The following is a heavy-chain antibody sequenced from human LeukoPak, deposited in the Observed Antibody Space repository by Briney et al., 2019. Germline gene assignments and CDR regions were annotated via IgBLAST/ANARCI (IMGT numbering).Heavy chain of an antibody. V-gene: IGHV3-23*01. CDR3: AQGSIGFDAFDI. Sequence: GSLRLSCAASGFTFSSYAMGWVRQAPGKGLEWVSVISGSGGSTYYADSVKGRFTISRDNSKNTLYLQMNSLRAEDTAVYYCAQGSIGFDAFDIWGQGTMVTVSS. J-gene: IGHJ3*02. CDR2: ISGSGGST. D-gene: IGHD6-6*01. CDR1: GFTFSSYA.